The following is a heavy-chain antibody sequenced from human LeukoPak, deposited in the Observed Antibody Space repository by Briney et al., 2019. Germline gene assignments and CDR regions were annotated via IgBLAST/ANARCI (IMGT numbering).Heavy chain of an antibody. CDR3: AREGVGATKGGAFDI. J-gene: IGHJ3*02. Sequence: GGSLRLSCAASGFTFSDYYMTWIRQAPGKGLEWVSYISSSGSTKYYADSVKGRFTISRDNSKNTLYLQMNSLRAEDTAVYYCAREGVGATKGGAFDIWGQGTMVTVSS. CDR1: GFTFSDYY. CDR2: ISSSGSTK. D-gene: IGHD1-26*01. V-gene: IGHV3-11*04.